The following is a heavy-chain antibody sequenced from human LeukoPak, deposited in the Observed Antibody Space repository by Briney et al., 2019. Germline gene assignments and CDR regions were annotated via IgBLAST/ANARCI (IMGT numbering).Heavy chain of an antibody. CDR1: GFTFSSYA. Sequence: PPGRSLRLSCAASGFTFSSYAMHWVRPAPGKGLEWVVVISYDGSNKYYAGAVKGRFTISRDNSKNTLYLQMNSLRAEDTAVYYCARDYFDYWGQGALVTVSS. V-gene: IGHV3-30-3*01. CDR3: ARDYFDY. J-gene: IGHJ4*02. CDR2: ISYDGSNK.